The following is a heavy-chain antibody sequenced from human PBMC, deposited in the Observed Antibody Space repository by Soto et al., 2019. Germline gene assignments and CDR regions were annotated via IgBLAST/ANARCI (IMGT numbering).Heavy chain of an antibody. J-gene: IGHJ1*01. D-gene: IGHD3-22*01. CDR1: GGSISSFH. CDR2: ISNSGST. V-gene: IGHV4-59*01. Sequence: SETLSLTCTVSGGSISSFHWSWLRQPPGKGLEWIGFISNSGSTNYNPSLKSRVTISLDTSKNQFSLKLSSVSAADTAVYYCARGVVGASTGFQHWGQGTLVSVCS. CDR3: ARGVVGASTGFQH.